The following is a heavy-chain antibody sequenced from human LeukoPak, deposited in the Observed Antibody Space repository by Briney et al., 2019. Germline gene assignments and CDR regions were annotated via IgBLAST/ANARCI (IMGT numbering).Heavy chain of an antibody. V-gene: IGHV3-23*01. CDR1: GFTFSSYS. CDR2: ISGIGGST. CDR3: AKGKADGTGDY. J-gene: IGHJ4*02. D-gene: IGHD1-14*01. Sequence: GRSLRPSCAASGFTFSSYSMSWVRQAPGKGLEWGAAISGIGGSTYYAESVKGRFTISRDNTKNTLYLQMNSLRAEDTAVYCCAKGKADGTGDYWGQGTLVTVSS.